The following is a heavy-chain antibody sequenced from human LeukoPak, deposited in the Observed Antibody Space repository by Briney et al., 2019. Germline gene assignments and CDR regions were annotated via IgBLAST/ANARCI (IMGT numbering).Heavy chain of an antibody. J-gene: IGHJ5*02. CDR1: GYTFTTYG. Sequence: AASVKVSCKASGYTFTTYGINWVRQAPGQGLEWMGWISAYNGKTNYAQTFQGTVTMTTDTSTSTAYLELRSLRSDDTAIYYCARDLIAVRPGWFDPWGQGTLVTVSS. CDR3: ARDLIAVRPGWFDP. D-gene: IGHD6-6*01. CDR2: ISAYNGKT. V-gene: IGHV1-18*01.